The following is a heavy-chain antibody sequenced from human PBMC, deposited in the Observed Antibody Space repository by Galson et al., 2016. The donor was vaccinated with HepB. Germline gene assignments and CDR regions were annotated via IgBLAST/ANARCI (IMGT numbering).Heavy chain of an antibody. CDR3: ASETDTERSLDWLYDYYGMDV. CDR2: IYYSGST. Sequence: SETLSLTCTVSGGSISSSSYYWAWIRQPPGKGLEWIGNIYYSGSTHYDPSLKSRVTISVDTSKNEFSLKVYSVTAADTAVYYCASETDTERSLDWLYDYYGMDVWGQGTTVTVSS. CDR1: GGSISSSSYY. D-gene: IGHD3-9*01. J-gene: IGHJ6*02. V-gene: IGHV4-39*01.